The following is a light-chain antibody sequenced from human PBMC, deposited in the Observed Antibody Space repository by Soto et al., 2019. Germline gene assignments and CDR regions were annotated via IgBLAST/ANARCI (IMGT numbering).Light chain of an antibody. V-gene: IGLV1-40*01. CDR1: SSNLGAGYD. CDR3: QAYDYSLTASV. J-gene: IGLJ3*02. Sequence: QSVLTQPPSVSRAPGQRVTLSCTGNSSNLGAGYDVHWYQQLPGAAPKLVIFGNRNRPSGVPERFSGSKSGTSASLAITGLQAEDEANYYCQAYDYSLTASVFGGGTKLTVL. CDR2: GNR.